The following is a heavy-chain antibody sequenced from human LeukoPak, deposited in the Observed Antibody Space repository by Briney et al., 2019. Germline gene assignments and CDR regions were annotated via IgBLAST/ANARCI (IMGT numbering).Heavy chain of an antibody. J-gene: IGHJ6*03. CDR3: ARRVRWLQDYYYYYMDV. CDR2: INHSGST. Sequence: SVTLSLTCAVYGGSFSGYYWSWIRQPPGKGLEWIGEINHSGSTNYNPSLKSRVTISVGTSKNQFSLKLSSVTAADTAVYYCARRVRWLQDYYYYYMDVWGKGTTVTISS. CDR1: GGSFSGYY. V-gene: IGHV4-34*01. D-gene: IGHD5-24*01.